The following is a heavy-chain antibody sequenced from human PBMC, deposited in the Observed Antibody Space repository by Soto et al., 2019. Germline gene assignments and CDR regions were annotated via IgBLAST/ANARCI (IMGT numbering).Heavy chain of an antibody. V-gene: IGHV6-1*01. J-gene: IGHJ5*02. CDR1: GDSVSSNSSA. Sequence: SQTLSLTCAISGDSVSSNSSAWNWIRQSPSRGLEWLGKTYYRSKWYNDYAVSVKSRITINPDTSKNQFSLQLNSVTPEDTAVYYCASSYYYGSGSYNWFDPWGQGTLVTVSS. CDR3: ASSYYYGSGSYNWFDP. D-gene: IGHD3-10*01. CDR2: TYYRSKWYN.